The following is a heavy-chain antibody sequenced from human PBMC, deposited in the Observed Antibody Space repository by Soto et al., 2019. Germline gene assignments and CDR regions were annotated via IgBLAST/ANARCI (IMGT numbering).Heavy chain of an antibody. V-gene: IGHV1-46*01. CDR1: GYTFTSYY. CDR2: INPSGGST. J-gene: IGHJ6*03. D-gene: IGHD6-6*01. Sequence: ASVKVSCKASGYTFTSYYMHWVRQAPGQGLEWMGIINPSGGSTSYAQKFQGRVTMTRDTSTSTVYMELRSLRSEDTAVYYCARVRQLVGYFYYYMDVWGKGTTVTVSS. CDR3: ARVRQLVGYFYYYMDV.